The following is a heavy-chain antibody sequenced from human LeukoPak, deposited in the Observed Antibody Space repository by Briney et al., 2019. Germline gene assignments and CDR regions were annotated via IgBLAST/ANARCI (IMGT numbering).Heavy chain of an antibody. D-gene: IGHD1-26*01. J-gene: IGHJ5*02. CDR1: GFTFSSYA. V-gene: IGHV3-23*01. CDR2: ISGSGGST. Sequence: GGSLRLSCAASGFTFSSYAMSWVRQAPGKGLEWVSAISGSGGSTYYADSVKGRFTISRDNSKNTLYLQMNSLKAEDTAVYHCVRGVGGDSRFDPWGRGTLVTVSS. CDR3: VRGVGGDSRFDP.